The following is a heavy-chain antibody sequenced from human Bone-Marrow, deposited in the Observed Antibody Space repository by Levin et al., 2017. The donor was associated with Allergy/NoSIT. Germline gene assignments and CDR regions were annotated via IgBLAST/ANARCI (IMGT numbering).Heavy chain of an antibody. J-gene: IGHJ6*03. CDR3: ARADYDFWSGYYKISYYYYMDV. CDR1: GFTFSSYE. D-gene: IGHD3-3*01. V-gene: IGHV3-48*03. Sequence: PGGSLRLSCAASGFTFSSYEMNWVRQAPGKGLEWVSYISSSGSTIYYADSVKGRFTISRDNAKNSLYLQMNSLRAEDTAVYYCARADYDFWSGYYKISYYYYMDVWGKGTTVTVSS. CDR2: ISSSGSTI.